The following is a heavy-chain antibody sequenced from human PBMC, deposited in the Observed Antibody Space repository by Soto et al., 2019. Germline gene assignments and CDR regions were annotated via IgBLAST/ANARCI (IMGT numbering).Heavy chain of an antibody. CDR2: ISYDGSNK. CDR3: AKSSISSSSTRGVYYYYGMDV. CDR1: GFTFSSYG. J-gene: IGHJ6*02. D-gene: IGHD6-6*01. Sequence: PGGSLRLSCAASGFTFSSYGMHWVRQAPGKGLEWVAVISYDGSNKYYADSVKGRFTISRDNSKNTLYLQMNSLRAEDTAVYYCAKSSISSSSTRGVYYYYGMDVWGQGTTVTVSS. V-gene: IGHV3-30*18.